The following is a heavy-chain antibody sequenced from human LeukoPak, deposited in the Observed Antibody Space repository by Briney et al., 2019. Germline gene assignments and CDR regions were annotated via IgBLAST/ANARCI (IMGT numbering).Heavy chain of an antibody. CDR3: ARGPYCSSTSCYVHGAFDI. V-gene: IGHV1-18*01. D-gene: IGHD2-2*01. CDR2: ISAYNGNT. J-gene: IGHJ3*02. Sequence: ASVTVSCKASGYTFTSYVISWVRQAPGQGLEWMGWISAYNGNTNYAQKLQGRVTMTTDTSTSTAYMELRSLRSDDTAVYYCARGPYCSSTSCYVHGAFDIWGQGTMVTVSS. CDR1: GYTFTSYV.